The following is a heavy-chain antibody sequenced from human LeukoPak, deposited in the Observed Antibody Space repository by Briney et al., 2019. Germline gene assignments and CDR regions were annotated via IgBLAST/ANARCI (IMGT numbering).Heavy chain of an antibody. Sequence: GGSLRLSCAASGFTFSNAWMSWVRQAPGKGLEWVGRVTSKTDGGTTDYAAPVKGRFTISRDDSKNTLYLQMNSLRTEDTAVYYCTTDKLWFSYCGQGTLVTVSS. CDR2: VTSKTDGGTT. J-gene: IGHJ4*02. D-gene: IGHD5-18*01. CDR3: TTDKLWFSY. CDR1: GFTFSNAW. V-gene: IGHV3-15*01.